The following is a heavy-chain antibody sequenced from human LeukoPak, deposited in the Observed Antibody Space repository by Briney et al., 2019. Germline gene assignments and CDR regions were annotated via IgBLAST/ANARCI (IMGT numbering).Heavy chain of an antibody. CDR3: ARLGVVVADGIDP. Sequence: GASVKVSCKASGGTFSSYAISWVRQAPGQGLEWMGRIIPILGIANYAQKFQGRVTITADKSTSTAYMELSSLRSEDTAVYYCARLGVVVADGIDPWGQGTLVTVSS. J-gene: IGHJ5*02. CDR1: GGTFSSYA. CDR2: IIPILGIA. V-gene: IGHV1-69*04. D-gene: IGHD2-15*01.